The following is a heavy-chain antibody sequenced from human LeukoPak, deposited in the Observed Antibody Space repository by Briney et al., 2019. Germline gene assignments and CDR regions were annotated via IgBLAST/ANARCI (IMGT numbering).Heavy chain of an antibody. V-gene: IGHV4-30-4*08. Sequence: SVTLSLTCTVSGGSISSTDYYWSWLRQPPGKGLEWIGYIYYSGSTYYNPSLKSRVTISVDTSKNQFSLNLSSVTAADTAVYFCARVYYDFWSGYLAGYYFDYWGQGTLVTVSS. D-gene: IGHD3-3*01. CDR1: GGSISSTDYY. CDR2: IYYSGST. CDR3: ARVYYDFWSGYLAGYYFDY. J-gene: IGHJ4*02.